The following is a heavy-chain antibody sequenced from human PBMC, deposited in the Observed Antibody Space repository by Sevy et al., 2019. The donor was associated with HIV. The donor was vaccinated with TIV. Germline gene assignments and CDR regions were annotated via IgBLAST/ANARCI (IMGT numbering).Heavy chain of an antibody. J-gene: IGHJ4*02. CDR2: IYSGGST. CDR3: ARSRGVDTAMVKSRRIWGGWDY. V-gene: IGHV3-53*01. CDR1: GFTVSSNY. D-gene: IGHD5-18*01. Sequence: GGSLRLSCAASGFTVSSNYMSWVRQAPGKGLEWVSVIYSGGSTYYADSVKGRFTISRDNSKNTLYLQMNSLRAEETAVYYCARSRGVDTAMVKSRRIWGGWDYWGQGTLVTVSS.